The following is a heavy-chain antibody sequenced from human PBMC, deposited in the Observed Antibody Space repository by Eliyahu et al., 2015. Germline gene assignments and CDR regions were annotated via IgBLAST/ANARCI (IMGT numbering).Heavy chain of an antibody. J-gene: IGHJ4*02. CDR1: GGSLTRIYYYY. Sequence: QVQLQESGPGLVKPSQTLSLICTVSGGSLTRIYYYYWTWIRQPAGKGLEWIGRINTRGSTNYNSSLQSRVTLSVDTSKNQFSLKLSSVTAADTAVYYCARGLSTYYFDYWGQGTLVTVSS. CDR3: ARGLSTYYFDY. D-gene: IGHD2/OR15-2a*01. CDR2: INTRGST. V-gene: IGHV4-61*02.